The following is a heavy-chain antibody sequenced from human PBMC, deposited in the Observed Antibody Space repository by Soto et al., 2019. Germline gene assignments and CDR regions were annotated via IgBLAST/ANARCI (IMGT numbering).Heavy chain of an antibody. D-gene: IGHD6-13*01. J-gene: IGHJ4*02. V-gene: IGHV4-59*01. CDR2: IYYSGST. Sequence: SETLSLTCTVSGGSISSYYWSWIRQPPGKGLEWIGYIYYSGSTNYNPSLKSRVTISVDTSKNQFSLKLSSVTAADTAVYYCARTRIIAAAGIRFFDYWGQGTLVTVSS. CDR3: ARTRIIAAAGIRFFDY. CDR1: GGSISSYY.